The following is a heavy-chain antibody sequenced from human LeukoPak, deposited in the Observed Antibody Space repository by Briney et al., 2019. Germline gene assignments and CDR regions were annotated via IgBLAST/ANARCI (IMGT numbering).Heavy chain of an antibody. CDR1: GYTFTGYY. V-gene: IGHV1-2*04. D-gene: IGHD3-10*01. CDR3: ARDRVGESQNEYYYGSGIRYYYGMDV. J-gene: IGHJ6*02. Sequence: ASVKVSCKASGYTFTGYYMHWVRQAPGQGLEWMGWINPNSGGTNYAQKFQGWVTMTRDTSISTAYMELSRLRSDDTAVYYCARDRVGESQNEYYYGSGIRYYYGMDVWGQGTTVTVSS. CDR2: INPNSGGT.